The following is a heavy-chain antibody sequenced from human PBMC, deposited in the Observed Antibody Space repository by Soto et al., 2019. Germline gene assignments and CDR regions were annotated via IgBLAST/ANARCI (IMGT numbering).Heavy chain of an antibody. CDR1: DFTFSNFV. CDR2: ITASGGST. Sequence: EVQLLEYGGGLMRPGEALRLSCTGSDFTFSNFVMSWVGQVPGKGLEWLSCITASGGSTYYADSVKGRFSVSRDNSKNTLYLQLNSREAEDTAVYHCAVHLGQNYYTLDVWGRGTTVHVSS. CDR3: AVHLGQNYYTLDV. V-gene: IGHV3-23*01. J-gene: IGHJ6*02.